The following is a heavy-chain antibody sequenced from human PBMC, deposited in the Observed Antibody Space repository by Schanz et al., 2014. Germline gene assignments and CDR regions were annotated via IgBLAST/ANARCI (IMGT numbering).Heavy chain of an antibody. CDR3: ARGRQQLGSFDY. CDR1: GGSLSGYF. J-gene: IGHJ4*02. V-gene: IGHV4-34*10. CDR2: IGHSGNT. D-gene: IGHD6-13*01. Sequence: QLQLQESGPGLVKPSETLSLTCAVYGGSLSGYFWSWIRQPPGKGLEWIGDIGHSGNTKDNPSLKGRVPMSVETSKTQFSLTLSSVTAADTAVYYCARGRQQLGSFDYWGPGTLVSVSS.